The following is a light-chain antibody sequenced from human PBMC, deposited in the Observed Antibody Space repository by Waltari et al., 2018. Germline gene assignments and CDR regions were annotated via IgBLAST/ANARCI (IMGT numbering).Light chain of an antibody. CDR2: LAS. Sequence: DIVMTQSPLSLPVTPGEPASISCRSSQSLLHSNGYNYLDWYLQKPGQSPHLLIYLASSRASGVPDRFSGSGSGTDFTLEISRVEAEDVGIYYCMQAVQTPHTFGQGTKLEIK. V-gene: IGKV2-28*01. J-gene: IGKJ2*01. CDR1: QSLLHSNGYNY. CDR3: MQAVQTPHT.